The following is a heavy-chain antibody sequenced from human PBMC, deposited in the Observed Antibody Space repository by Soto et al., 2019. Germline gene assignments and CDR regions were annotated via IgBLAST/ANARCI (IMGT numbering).Heavy chain of an antibody. CDR3: ARMANMVRGCWFDP. CDR1: GFTVSSNY. CDR2: IYSGGST. V-gene: IGHV3-66*01. J-gene: IGHJ5*02. Sequence: EVQLVESGGGLVQPGGSLRLSCAASGFTVSSNYMSWVRQAPGKGLEWVSVIYSGGSTYYADSVKGRFTISRDNSKNTRYLHMTGLRAADTAVYYCARMANMVRGCWFDPWGEGTLVTVS. D-gene: IGHD3-10*01.